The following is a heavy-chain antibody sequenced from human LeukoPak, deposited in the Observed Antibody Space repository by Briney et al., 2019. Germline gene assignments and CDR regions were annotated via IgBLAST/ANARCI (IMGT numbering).Heavy chain of an antibody. CDR3: ARDHYYYDSSGEHYFDY. CDR2: IYSGGST. J-gene: IGHJ4*02. V-gene: IGHV3-66*02. D-gene: IGHD3-22*01. Sequence: GGSLRLSCAASGFTVSSNYMSWVRQAPGKGLEWVSVIYSGGSTYYADSVKGRFTISRDNSKNTLYLQMNSLRAEDTAVYYCARDHYYYDSSGEHYFDYWGQGTLVTVSS. CDR1: GFTVSSNY.